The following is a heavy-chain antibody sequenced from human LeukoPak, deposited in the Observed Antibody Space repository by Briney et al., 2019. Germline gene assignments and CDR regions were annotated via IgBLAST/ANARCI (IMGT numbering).Heavy chain of an antibody. J-gene: IGHJ4*02. Sequence: SQTLSLTCTVSGGSISSGDYYWSWIRQPPGKGLEWIGYIYYSGSTYYNPSLKSRVTISVDTSKNQFSLKLSSVTAADTAVYYCARMEAYYGSGSYKPYYFDYWGQGTLVTVSS. CDR2: IYYSGST. D-gene: IGHD3-10*01. CDR1: GGSISSGDYY. CDR3: ARMEAYYGSGSYKPYYFDY. V-gene: IGHV4-30-4*01.